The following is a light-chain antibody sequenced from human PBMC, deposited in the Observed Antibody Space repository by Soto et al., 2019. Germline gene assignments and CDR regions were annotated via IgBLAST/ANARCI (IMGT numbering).Light chain of an antibody. CDR2: SDN. Sequence: QSVLTQPPSASGTPGQRVTISCSGSSSNIGSNTVNWYQQLPGTAPKLLIYSDNQRPSGVPDRFSGSKSGTSASLAISGLPSEDADDYYCASYDDRLTRVFGVGTKLTVL. V-gene: IGLV1-44*01. J-gene: IGLJ2*01. CDR1: SSNIGSNT. CDR3: ASYDDRLTRV.